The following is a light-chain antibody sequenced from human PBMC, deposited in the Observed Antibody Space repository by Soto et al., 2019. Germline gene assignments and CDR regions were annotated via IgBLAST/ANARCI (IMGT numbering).Light chain of an antibody. CDR1: SSNIGNNN. CDR3: GTWDNSLSAFV. J-gene: IGLJ1*01. Sequence: QSVLTQPPSVSAAPGQKVTISCSGSSSNIGNNNVSWYQQLPKTAPKLLIYDNNKRPSGIPDRFSGSKSGTSATLGISGLQTGEEADYSSGTWDNSLSAFVFGTGTKVTV. CDR2: DNN. V-gene: IGLV1-51*01.